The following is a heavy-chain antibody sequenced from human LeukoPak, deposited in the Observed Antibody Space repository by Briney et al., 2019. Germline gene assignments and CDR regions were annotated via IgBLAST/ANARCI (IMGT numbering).Heavy chain of an antibody. CDR2: IRYDGSNK. J-gene: IGHJ4*02. Sequence: PGGSLRLSCAASGFNFSIYGMHWVRQAPGKGLEWVAFIRYDGSNKYYADSVKGRFTISRDNSKNTLYLQMNSLRAEDTAVYYCAKDYCSSTSCYSYYFDYWGRGTLVTVSS. D-gene: IGHD2-2*01. CDR3: AKDYCSSTSCYSYYFDY. V-gene: IGHV3-30*02. CDR1: GFNFSIYG.